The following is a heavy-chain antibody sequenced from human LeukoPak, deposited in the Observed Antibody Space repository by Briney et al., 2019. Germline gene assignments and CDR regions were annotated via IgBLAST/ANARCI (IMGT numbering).Heavy chain of an antibody. Sequence: GGSLRLSCAASGFTFSSYGMHWVRQAPGKGLEWVAVISYDGSNKYYADSVKGRFTISRDNSKNTLYLQMNSLRAEDTAVYYCAKGRILTGYYIDYWGQGTLVTVSS. V-gene: IGHV3-30*18. D-gene: IGHD3-9*01. CDR2: ISYDGSNK. CDR3: AKGRILTGYYIDY. J-gene: IGHJ4*02. CDR1: GFTFSSYG.